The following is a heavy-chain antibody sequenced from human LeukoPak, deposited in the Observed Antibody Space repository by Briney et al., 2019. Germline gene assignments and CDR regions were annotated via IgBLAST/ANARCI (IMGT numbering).Heavy chain of an antibody. J-gene: IGHJ3*02. Sequence: GGSLRLSCAASGFTFSDYYMSWIRQAPGKGLEWVSYISSSGSTIYYADSVKGRFTISRDNAKNSLYLQMNSLRAEDTAVYYCARDLRKGATGAFDIWGQGTMVTVSP. CDR1: GFTFSDYY. CDR3: ARDLRKGATGAFDI. D-gene: IGHD1-26*01. V-gene: IGHV3-11*01. CDR2: ISSSGSTI.